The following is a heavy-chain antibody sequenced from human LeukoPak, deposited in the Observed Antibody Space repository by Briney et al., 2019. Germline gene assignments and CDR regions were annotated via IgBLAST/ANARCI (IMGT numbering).Heavy chain of an antibody. V-gene: IGHV3-30*18. J-gene: IGHJ4*02. CDR1: GFTFSSYS. CDR3: AKPRDSSGWPGFDY. CDR2: ISYDGSNK. Sequence: GSLRLSCAASGFTFSSYSMNWVRQAPGKGLEWVAVISYDGSNKYYADSVKGRFTISRDNSKNTLYLQMNSLRAEDTAVYYCAKPRDSSGWPGFDYWGQGTLVTVSS. D-gene: IGHD6-19*01.